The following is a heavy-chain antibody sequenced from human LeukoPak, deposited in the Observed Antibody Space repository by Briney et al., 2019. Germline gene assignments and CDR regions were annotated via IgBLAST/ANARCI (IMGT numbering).Heavy chain of an antibody. Sequence: GGSLRLSCAASGFTFSDYYMSWIRQAPGKGLEWVSYISSSSSYTNYADSVKGRFTISRDNAKNSLYLQMNSLRAEDTAVYYCARDAFPNTVVTAFSYWGQGTLVTVSS. V-gene: IGHV3-11*05. J-gene: IGHJ4*02. CDR3: ARDAFPNTVVTAFSY. D-gene: IGHD4-23*01. CDR2: ISSSSSYT. CDR1: GFTFSDYY.